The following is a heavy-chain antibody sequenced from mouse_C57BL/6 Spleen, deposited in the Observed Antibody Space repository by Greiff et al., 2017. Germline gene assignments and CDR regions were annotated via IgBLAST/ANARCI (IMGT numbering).Heavy chain of an antibody. CDR2: IYPGGGYT. Sequence: VQLQQSGAELVRPGTSVKMSCKASGYTFTNYWIGWVKQRPGQGLEWIGDIYPGGGYTNYNEKFKGKATLTADKSSSTAYMQFSSLTSEDSAIYYCARDGHYSGFAYWGQGTLVTVSA. D-gene: IGHD2-12*01. CDR3: ARDGHYSGFAY. V-gene: IGHV1-63*01. CDR1: GYTFTNYW. J-gene: IGHJ3*01.